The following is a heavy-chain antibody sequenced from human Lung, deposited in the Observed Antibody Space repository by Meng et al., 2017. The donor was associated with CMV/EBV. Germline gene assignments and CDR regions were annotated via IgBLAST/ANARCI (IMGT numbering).Heavy chain of an antibody. J-gene: IGHJ6*02. V-gene: IGHV1-69*05. D-gene: IGHD2-2*02. CDR1: GGTFSSYA. CDR3: ARERTGDCSSTSCYNYYYYHGMDV. Sequence: SVKVSCKASGGTFSSYAFSWVRQAPGQGLEWMGGIIPIFAIANYAQKFQGRVTITTDESTSTAYMELSSLRSEDTAVYYCARERTGDCSSTSCYNYYYYHGMDVWGQGTTVTVSS. CDR2: IIPIFAIA.